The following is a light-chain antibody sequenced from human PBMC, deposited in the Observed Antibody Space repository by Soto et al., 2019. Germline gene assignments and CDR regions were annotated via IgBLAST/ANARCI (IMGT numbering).Light chain of an antibody. V-gene: IGKV1-5*03. Sequence: DIQMTQSPSTLSGSVGDRVTITCRASQTISSWLAWYQQKPGKAPKLLIYKASTLKSGVASRFSGSGSGTEFTLTITSLQPDDFATYYCQQYETFSGAFGPGTKVDIK. CDR2: KAS. J-gene: IGKJ1*01. CDR3: QQYETFSGA. CDR1: QTISSW.